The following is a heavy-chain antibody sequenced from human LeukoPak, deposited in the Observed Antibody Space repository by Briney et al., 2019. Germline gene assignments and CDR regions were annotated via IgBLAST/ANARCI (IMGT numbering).Heavy chain of an antibody. J-gene: IGHJ4*02. V-gene: IGHV4-39*01. CDR2: IYHSGRT. CDR3: ARHEDYGGYVFAY. CDR1: GGSINSSSYS. Sequence: SETLSLTCTVSGGSINSSSYSWGWIRQSPGKRLEWIGTIYHSGRTYYIPSLRTRVTISVDTSKNQFSLKLSSVTAADTAVYYCARHEDYGGYVFAYWGQGTLVTVSS. D-gene: IGHD5-12*01.